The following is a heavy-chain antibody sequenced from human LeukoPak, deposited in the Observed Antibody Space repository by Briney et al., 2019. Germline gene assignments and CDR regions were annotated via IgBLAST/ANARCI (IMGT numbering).Heavy chain of an antibody. V-gene: IGHV1-8*03. D-gene: IGHD6-19*01. CDR3: ARVAGSIDY. CDR2: MNPNSGYT. J-gene: IGHJ4*02. Sequence: GASVKVSCKASGYTFTTYDINWVRQATGQGLEWMGWMNPNSGYTGYAQKIQGRVTITRDTSISTAYMELSSLRSEDTAVYYCARVAGSIDYWGQGTLVTVSS. CDR1: GYTFTTYD.